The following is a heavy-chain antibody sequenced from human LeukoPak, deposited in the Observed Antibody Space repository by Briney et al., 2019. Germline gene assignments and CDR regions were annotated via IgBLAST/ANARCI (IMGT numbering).Heavy chain of an antibody. CDR3: ARDSGTTGEVKFDP. J-gene: IGHJ5*02. Sequence: SETLSLTCTVSGYSISSGYFWGWMRQPPGKGLEWIGSIYQSETAHYNPSLKSRVTISIDTSKNQFSLKLTSVTAANTAVYYCARDSGTTGEVKFDPWGQGTLVTVSS. V-gene: IGHV4-38-2*02. CDR2: IYQSETA. CDR1: GYSISSGYF. D-gene: IGHD3-10*01.